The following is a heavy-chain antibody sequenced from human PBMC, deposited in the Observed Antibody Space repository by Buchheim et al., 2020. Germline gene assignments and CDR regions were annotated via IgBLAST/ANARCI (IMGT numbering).Heavy chain of an antibody. CDR1: GGSFSGYY. CDR2: INHSGST. J-gene: IGHJ4*02. CDR3: ARVGREPTREFDY. D-gene: IGHD1-26*01. V-gene: IGHV4-34*01. Sequence: QVQLQQWGAGLLKPSETLSLTCAVSGGSFSGYYWSWIRQPPGKGLEWIGEINHSGSTNYNPSLKSRVTISVDTSKNQFSLKLSSVTAADTAVYYCARVGREPTREFDYWGQGTL.